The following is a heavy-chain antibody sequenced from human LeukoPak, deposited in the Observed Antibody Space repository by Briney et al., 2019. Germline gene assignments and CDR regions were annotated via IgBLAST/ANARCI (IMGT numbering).Heavy chain of an antibody. CDR2: MYPNSGNT. CDR1: GYTFTRYN. Sequence: ASVRVSSKDSGYTFTRYNINRVRQAPGEGGEWMGWMYPNSGNTGYAQKFQGRVTMTRNTSISTAYMELSSLRSEDTAVYYCARAGYSSSWGHFDYWGQGTLVTVSS. J-gene: IGHJ4*02. V-gene: IGHV1-8*01. D-gene: IGHD6-13*01. CDR3: ARAGYSSSWGHFDY.